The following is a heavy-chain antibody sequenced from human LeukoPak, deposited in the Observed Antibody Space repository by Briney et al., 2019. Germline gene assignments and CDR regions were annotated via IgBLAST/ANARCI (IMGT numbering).Heavy chain of an antibody. V-gene: IGHV1-2*02. CDR3: ASEGGYCTNGVCYTDY. Sequence: ASVKVSCKASGYTFTGYYMHWVRQAPGQGLEWMGWINPNSGGTSYAQKFQGRVTMTRDTSISTAYMELSRLRSDDTAVYYCASEGGYCTNGVCYTDYWGQGTLVTVSS. CDR2: INPNSGGT. CDR1: GYTFTGYY. D-gene: IGHD2-8*01. J-gene: IGHJ4*02.